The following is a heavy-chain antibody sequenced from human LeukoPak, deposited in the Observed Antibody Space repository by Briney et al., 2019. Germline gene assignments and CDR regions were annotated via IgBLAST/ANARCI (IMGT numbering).Heavy chain of an antibody. J-gene: IGHJ4*02. D-gene: IGHD3-10*01. CDR3: AREGLATMIRGVIPY. CDR2: IYYSGNT. V-gene: IGHV4-61*01. Sequence: SETLSLTCTVSGGSVSSGSYYWRWIRQPPGKGLEWIGYIYYSGNTNYNPSLKSRVTISVDTSKNQFSLKLSSVTAADTAVYYCAREGLATMIRGVIPYWGQGTLVTVSS. CDR1: GGSVSSGSYY.